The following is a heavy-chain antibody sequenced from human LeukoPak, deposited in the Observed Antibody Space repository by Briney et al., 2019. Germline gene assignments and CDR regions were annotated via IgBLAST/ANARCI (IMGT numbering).Heavy chain of an antibody. D-gene: IGHD3-10*01. J-gene: IGHJ6*02. CDR2: VFYSGNT. Sequence: SETLSLTCTVSGGSISRTSHYWGWIRQPPGKGLEWIGSVFYSGNTYYNPSLKSRVTISVDTSKNQFSLKLSFVTAADTAVYYCARSSYGSGTLYSGMDVWGQGTTVTVSS. CDR1: GGSISRTSHY. CDR3: ARSSYGSGTLYSGMDV. V-gene: IGHV4-39*01.